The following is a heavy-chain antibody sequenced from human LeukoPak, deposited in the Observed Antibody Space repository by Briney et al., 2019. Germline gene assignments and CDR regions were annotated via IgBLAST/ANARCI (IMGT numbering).Heavy chain of an antibody. J-gene: IGHJ4*02. CDR2: IYYSGST. CDR3: ARDRRWLIN. Sequence: SETLSLTCTVSGDSISSGGYYWSWIRQHPGKGLEWIGYIYYSGSTYYNPSLKRRVTISVDTSKNQFSLKLSSVTAADTAVYYCARDRRWLINWGQGTLVTVSS. CDR1: GDSISSGGYY. V-gene: IGHV4-31*03. D-gene: IGHD5-24*01.